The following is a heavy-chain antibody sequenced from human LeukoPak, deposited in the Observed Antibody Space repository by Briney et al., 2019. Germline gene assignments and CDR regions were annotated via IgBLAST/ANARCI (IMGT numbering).Heavy chain of an antibody. CDR2: TNNDESSR. V-gene: IGHV3-74*01. J-gene: IGHJ4*02. D-gene: IGHD3-22*01. CDR1: GFIFTNHW. CDR3: AKSLHYYDSSGYYPR. Sequence: GGSLRLSCAASGFIFTNHWIHWVRQVPGRGLVWVSRTNNDESSRIYADSVQGRFTISRDNAKSTVYLQMNSLRAEDTAVYYCAKSLHYYDSSGYYPRWGQGTLVTVSS.